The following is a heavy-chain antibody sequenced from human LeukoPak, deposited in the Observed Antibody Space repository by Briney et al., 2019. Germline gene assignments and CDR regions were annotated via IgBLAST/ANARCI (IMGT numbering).Heavy chain of an antibody. CDR3: ARGRYCSGGSCSFDP. CDR1: GGSFSGYY. D-gene: IGHD2-15*01. CDR2: INHSGST. V-gene: IGHV4-34*01. Sequence: SETLSLTCAVYGGSFSGYYWSWIRQPPGKGLEWIGEINHSGSTNYNPSLKSRVTISVDTPKNQFSLKLSSVTAADTAVYYCARGRYCSGGSCSFDPWGQGTLVTVSS. J-gene: IGHJ5*02.